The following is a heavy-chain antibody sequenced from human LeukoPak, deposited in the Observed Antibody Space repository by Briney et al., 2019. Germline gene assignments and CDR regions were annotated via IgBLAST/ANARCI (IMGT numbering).Heavy chain of an antibody. CDR2: ISGSGGST. J-gene: IGHJ4*02. D-gene: IGHD3-10*01. V-gene: IGHV3-23*01. Sequence: GGSLRLSCAASGFTFSSYAMSWVRQAPGKGLEWVSAISGSGGSTYYADSVKGRFTISRDNSKNTLYLQMNSLRAEDTAVYYCVCGESYPIFDYWGQGTLVTVSS. CDR1: GFTFSSYA. CDR3: VCGESYPIFDY.